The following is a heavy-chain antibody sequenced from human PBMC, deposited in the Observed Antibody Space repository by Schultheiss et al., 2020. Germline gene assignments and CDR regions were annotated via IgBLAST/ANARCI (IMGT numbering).Heavy chain of an antibody. J-gene: IGHJ3*02. D-gene: IGHD2-15*01. Sequence: SETLSLTCTVSGGSISSYYWSWIRQPPGKGLEWIGYIYYSGSTNYNPSLKSRVTMSVDTSKNQFSLKLSSVTAADTAVYYCARVKLGYCSGGSCNAFDIWGQGTMVTVSS. CDR3: ARVKLGYCSGGSCNAFDI. CDR1: GGSISSYY. V-gene: IGHV4-59*12. CDR2: IYYSGST.